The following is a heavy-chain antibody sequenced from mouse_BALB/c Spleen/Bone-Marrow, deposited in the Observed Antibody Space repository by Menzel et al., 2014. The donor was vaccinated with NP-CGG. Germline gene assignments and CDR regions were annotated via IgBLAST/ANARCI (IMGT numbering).Heavy chain of an antibody. D-gene: IGHD2-12*01. CDR2: ISSGGGYT. CDR3: ARQGDYRDAMDQ. V-gene: IGHV5-9-1*01. J-gene: IGHJ4*01. CDR1: GFTFSPYA. Sequence: DVMLVESGGGLVKPGGSLKLSCAASGFTFSPYAMSWVRQTPEKGLEWVATISSGGGYTYYPDSLTGRFSISRDNAKNTLYLQMSSMRSEDTAIYYCARQGDYRDAMDQWGQGTLVTVSS.